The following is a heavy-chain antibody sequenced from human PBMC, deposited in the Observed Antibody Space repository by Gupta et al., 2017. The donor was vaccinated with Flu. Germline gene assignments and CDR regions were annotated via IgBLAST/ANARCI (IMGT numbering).Heavy chain of an antibody. CDR2: ISATGAAK. Sequence: SGGGRVQPGGSMTLSWVGSRLVFEDYGVNWVRQSPGGGLEWVAVISATGAAKWYVKPVEGRLSISRDNSRNTSSLQMNDLRPDDSAIYFCARTLRDFTKADTLVDWSQGVLVTVSS. J-gene: IGHJ4*02. D-gene: IGHD2-8*02. CDR3: ARTLRDFTKADTLVD. CDR1: RLVFEDYG. V-gene: IGHV3-23*01.